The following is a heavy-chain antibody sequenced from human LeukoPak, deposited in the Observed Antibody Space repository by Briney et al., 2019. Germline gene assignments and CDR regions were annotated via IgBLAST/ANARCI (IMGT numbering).Heavy chain of an antibody. V-gene: IGHV4-34*01. CDR3: ASSTGYSTSGGPHNWFDP. D-gene: IGHD6-13*01. CDR1: GGSFSGYY. Sequence: SSETLSLTCAVYGGSFSGYYWSWIRQPPGKGLEWIGEINHSGSTNYNPSLKSRVTISVDTSKKQFSLKLNSVTAADTAVYYCASSTGYSTSGGPHNWFDPWGQGTLVTV. J-gene: IGHJ5*02. CDR2: INHSGST.